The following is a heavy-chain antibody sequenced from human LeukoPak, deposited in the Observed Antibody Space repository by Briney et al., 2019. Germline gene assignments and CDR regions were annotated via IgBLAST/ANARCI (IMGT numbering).Heavy chain of an antibody. CDR1: GYSISNDYY. V-gene: IGHV4-38-2*01. Sequence: SETLSLTCAVSGYSISNDYYWGWVRQPPGKGLEWIGNIYHSGSTYKNSSLKSRLTMSLETSKNKFSLKLISVTAADTAMYYCARLSGAPVRHPIYHFDHWGQGTLVTVSS. CDR3: ARLSGAPVRHPIYHFDH. CDR2: IYHSGST. D-gene: IGHD2-2*02. J-gene: IGHJ4*02.